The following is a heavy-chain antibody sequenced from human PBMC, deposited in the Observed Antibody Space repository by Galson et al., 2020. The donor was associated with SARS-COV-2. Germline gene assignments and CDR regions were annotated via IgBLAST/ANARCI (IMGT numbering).Heavy chain of an antibody. Sequence: SQASKTLSLTCAVYGGSFSGYYWSWIRQPPGHGLEWLGEINHSGSTNYNPSLKSRVTISIDTSKNQFSLKLSSVTAADTAVYYCARGTRDITMIVMIVTTVSYYLDYWGQGTLVTVSS. D-gene: IGHD3-22*01. V-gene: IGHV4-34*01. CDR1: GGSFSGYY. J-gene: IGHJ4*02. CDR2: INHSGST. CDR3: ARGTRDITMIVMIVTTVSYYLDY.